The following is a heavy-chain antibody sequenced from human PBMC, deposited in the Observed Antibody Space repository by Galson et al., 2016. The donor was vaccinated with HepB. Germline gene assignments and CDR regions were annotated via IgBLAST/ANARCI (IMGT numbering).Heavy chain of an antibody. D-gene: IGHD2-2*01. CDR2: IFHSGGP. J-gene: IGHJ5*02. CDR3: TRARRYCSSSSCYLDP. CDR1: GDSVTSSNW. V-gene: IGHV4-4*02. Sequence: SETLSLTCTVSGDSVTSSNWWNWVRQPSGKGLEWIGEIFHSGGPNYNPSLKSRVTISLDKSNKHISLRLSSVTAADTAVYYCTRARRYCSSSSCYLDPWGQGTLVTVSS.